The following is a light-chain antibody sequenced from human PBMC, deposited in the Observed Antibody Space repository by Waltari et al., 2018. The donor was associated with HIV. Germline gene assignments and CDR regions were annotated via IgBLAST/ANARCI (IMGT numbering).Light chain of an antibody. J-gene: IGLJ1*01. Sequence: QSALTQPSPVSGPPGQSITITCTGTSSDVGSYKSSSWYPQHPHNTPKLIIYDVTNRPSGVPNRFSGSKSGNTASLTISGLQADDEADYFCNSYVAADTRIFGPGTKVTVL. CDR3: NSYVAADTRI. CDR1: SSDVGSYKS. V-gene: IGLV2-14*01. CDR2: DVT.